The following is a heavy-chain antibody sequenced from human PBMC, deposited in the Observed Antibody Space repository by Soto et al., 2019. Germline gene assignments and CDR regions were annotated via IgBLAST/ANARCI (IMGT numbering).Heavy chain of an antibody. Sequence: ASGPTLVNPTQTLTLTCTFSGFSLSTSGMCVSWIRQPPGKALEWLARIDWDDDKYYSTSLKTRLTISKDTSKNQVVLTMTNMDPVDTATYYCARIGYSSGWRSYWYFDLWGRGTLVTVSS. D-gene: IGHD6-19*01. CDR3: ARIGYSSGWRSYWYFDL. V-gene: IGHV2-70*11. CDR1: GFSLSTSGMC. CDR2: IDWDDDK. J-gene: IGHJ2*01.